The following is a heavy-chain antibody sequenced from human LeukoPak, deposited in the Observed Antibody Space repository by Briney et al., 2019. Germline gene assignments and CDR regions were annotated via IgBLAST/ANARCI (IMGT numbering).Heavy chain of an antibody. CDR2: IDPIDSYT. V-gene: IGHV5-10-1*01. Sequence: NLGESLKISCKGSGYSFSSYWITWVRQMPGKGLEWMGRIDPIDSYTNYSPSFQGHVTISVDRSISTAYLQWSSLKASDTAMYYCARRVGSYEYFDYWGQGTLVTVSS. J-gene: IGHJ4*02. CDR1: GYSFSSYW. D-gene: IGHD3-10*01. CDR3: ARRVGSYEYFDY.